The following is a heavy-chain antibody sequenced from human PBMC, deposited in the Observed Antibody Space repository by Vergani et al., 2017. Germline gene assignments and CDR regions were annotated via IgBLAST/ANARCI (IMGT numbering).Heavy chain of an antibody. CDR3: ARRYSSGCIGY. Sequence: QVQLQQWGAGLLKPSETLSLTCAVYGGSFSGYYWSWIRQPPGKGLVWIGEINHSGNTNYNPSLKSRVTISVDTSKNQFSLKLSSVTAADTAVYYCARRYSSGCIGYWSQGSLVTVSS. CDR2: INHSGNT. V-gene: IGHV4-34*01. D-gene: IGHD6-19*01. J-gene: IGHJ4*02. CDR1: GGSFSGYY.